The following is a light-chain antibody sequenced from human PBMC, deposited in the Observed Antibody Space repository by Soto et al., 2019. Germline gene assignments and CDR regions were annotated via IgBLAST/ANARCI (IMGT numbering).Light chain of an antibody. CDR1: SSDVGSYNL. CDR3: CSYAGSSTYV. J-gene: IGLJ1*01. CDR2: EVS. V-gene: IGLV2-23*02. Sequence: QSALPKPASVYGFPGQSITISCTGTSSDVGSYNLVSWYQQHPGKAPKLMIYEVSKRPSGVSNRFSGSKSGNTASLTISGLQAEDEADYYCCSYAGSSTYVFGTGTKVTVL.